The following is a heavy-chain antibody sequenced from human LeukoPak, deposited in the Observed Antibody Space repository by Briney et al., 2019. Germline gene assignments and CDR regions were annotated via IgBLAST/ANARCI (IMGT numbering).Heavy chain of an antibody. CDR2: ISGSDTTI. CDR3: ARAYCSGARCSGFDH. Sequence: GGSLRPSCAASGFTFSTYGMSWVRQAPGKGLEWVSVISGSDTTIYYAESVKGRFTVSRDGSKNTLSLLMNSLRGEDTAIYYCARAYCSGARCSGFDHWGQGAPVTVSS. V-gene: IGHV3-23*01. J-gene: IGHJ4*02. CDR1: GFTFSTYG. D-gene: IGHD2-8*02.